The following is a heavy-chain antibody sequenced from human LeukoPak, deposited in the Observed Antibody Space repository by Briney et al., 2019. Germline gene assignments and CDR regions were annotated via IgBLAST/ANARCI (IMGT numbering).Heavy chain of an antibody. V-gene: IGHV4-34*01. CDR1: GGSFSGYY. CDR3: ARGSRDTDAFDI. J-gene: IGHJ3*02. Sequence: SETLSLVCAVYGGSFSGYYWSWSRQPPGKGLEWIGEINHSGSTNYNPSLKSRVTISVDTSKNQFSLKLSSVTAADTAVYYCARGSRDTDAFDIWGQGTMVTVSS. CDR2: INHSGST. D-gene: IGHD2-21*01.